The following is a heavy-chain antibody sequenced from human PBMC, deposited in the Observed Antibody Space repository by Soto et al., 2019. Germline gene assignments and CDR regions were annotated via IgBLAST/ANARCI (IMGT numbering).Heavy chain of an antibody. J-gene: IGHJ4*02. Sequence: EVQLVESGGGLGQPGGSLRLSCVASGFTFSDSWMHWVRQAPGKGLVWLSRIIGDGSGANYADSVRGRFTIYRDNAKNTVYLHMNSLRDEDTAVYYCARVAAATRGIDSWGQGTLVTVSS. D-gene: IGHD6-25*01. CDR3: ARVAAATRGIDS. V-gene: IGHV3-74*02. CDR1: GFTFSDSW. CDR2: IIGDGSGA.